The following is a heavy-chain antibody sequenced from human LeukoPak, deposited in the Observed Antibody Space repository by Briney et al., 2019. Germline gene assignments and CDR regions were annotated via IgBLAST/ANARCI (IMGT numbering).Heavy chain of an antibody. V-gene: IGHV3-30*01. CDR2: ISYDGSNK. J-gene: IGHJ5*02. CDR3: AREGAVAGSTWFDP. D-gene: IGHD6-19*01. CDR1: GFTFSSYA. Sequence: PGGSLRLSCAASGFTFSSYAMHWVRQAPGKGLEWGAVISYDGSNKYYADSVKGRFTISRANSKNTLYLQMNSLRAEDTAVYYCAREGAVAGSTWFDPWGQGTLVTVSS.